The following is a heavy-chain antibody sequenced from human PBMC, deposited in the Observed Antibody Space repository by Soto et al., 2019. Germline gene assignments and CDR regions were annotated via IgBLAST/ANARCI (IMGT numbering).Heavy chain of an antibody. D-gene: IGHD1-26*01. J-gene: IGHJ5*02. Sequence: PSQTLSLTCAISGDSVSTNSASWTWIRQSPSRGLEWLGRTYYRSKWYNDYAISVKTRMTITPDTSKNQFSLQLNSVTPEDTAVYFCARDRGGSYGDWFDPWGQGTLVTVPS. V-gene: IGHV6-1*01. CDR1: GDSVSTNSAS. CDR2: TYYRSKWYN. CDR3: ARDRGGSYGDWFDP.